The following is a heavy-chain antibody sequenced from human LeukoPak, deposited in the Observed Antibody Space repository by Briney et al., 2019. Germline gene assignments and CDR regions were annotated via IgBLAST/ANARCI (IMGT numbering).Heavy chain of an antibody. CDR3: ARENIAAAGTWGTWFDP. V-gene: IGHV1-18*01. CDR1: GYTFTSYG. D-gene: IGHD6-13*01. CDR2: ISAYNGNT. J-gene: IGHJ5*02. Sequence: HGASVKVSCKASGYTFTSYGISWVRQAPGQGLEWMGWISAYNGNTNYAQKLQGRVTMTTDTSTSTAYMELRSLRSDDTAVYYCARENIAAAGTWGTWFDPWGQGTLVTVSS.